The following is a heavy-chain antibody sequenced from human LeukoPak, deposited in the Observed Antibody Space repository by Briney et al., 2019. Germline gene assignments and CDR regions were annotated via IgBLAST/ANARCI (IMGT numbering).Heavy chain of an antibody. J-gene: IGHJ4*02. Sequence: ASVKVSCKASGYTFTGYYMNWVRQAPGQGLEWMGRINPNSGGTNYAQKFQGRVTMTRDTSISTAYMELSRLRSDDTAVYYCARGVSAYSSGWYVNYWGQGTLVTVSS. CDR3: ARGVSAYSSGWYVNY. D-gene: IGHD6-19*01. V-gene: IGHV1-2*06. CDR2: INPNSGGT. CDR1: GYTFTGYY.